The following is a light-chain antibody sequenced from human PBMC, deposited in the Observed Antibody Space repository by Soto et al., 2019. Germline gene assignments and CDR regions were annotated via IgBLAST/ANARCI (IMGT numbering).Light chain of an antibody. V-gene: IGLV1-47*01. Sequence: QSVLTQPPSTSGTPGQRVTISCSGSSSNIGSNHVYWYQQFPGMAKLLMYRSDQRPTGVPDRFSGSKSGTSASLAISGLRSDDEADYYCSARDDSLSGVVFGGGTKLTVL. J-gene: IGLJ2*01. CDR1: SSNIGSNH. CDR2: RSD. CDR3: SARDDSLSGVV.